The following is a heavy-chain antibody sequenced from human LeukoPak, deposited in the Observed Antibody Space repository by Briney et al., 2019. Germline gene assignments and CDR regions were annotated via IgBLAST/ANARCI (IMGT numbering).Heavy chain of an antibody. J-gene: IGHJ6*02. CDR3: ARNTYYDFWSGFPSLDYYGMDV. CDR1: GGSFSGYY. V-gene: IGHV4-34*01. Sequence: PSETLSLTCAVYGGSFSGYYWSWIRQPPGKGLEWIGEINHSGSTNYNPSLKSRVTISVDTSKNQFSLKLSSVTAADTAVYYCARNTYYDFWSGFPSLDYYGMDVWGQGTTVTVSS. D-gene: IGHD3-3*01. CDR2: INHSGST.